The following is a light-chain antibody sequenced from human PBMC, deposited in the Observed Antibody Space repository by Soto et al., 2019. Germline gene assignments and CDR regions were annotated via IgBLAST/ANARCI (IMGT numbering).Light chain of an antibody. CDR1: SSNIGKDF. CDR3: STWDDXLSGFVI. CDR2: TDN. V-gene: IGLV1-47*01. J-gene: IGLJ2*01. Sequence: QSVLTQPPSVSGTPGQTVTISCSGSSSNIGKDFVSWYQQFPGTAPKLLIYTDNQWPSGVPDRFSGSKSGTSASLAISGLRSEDEATYYCSTWDDXLSGFVILGGGTKVTVL.